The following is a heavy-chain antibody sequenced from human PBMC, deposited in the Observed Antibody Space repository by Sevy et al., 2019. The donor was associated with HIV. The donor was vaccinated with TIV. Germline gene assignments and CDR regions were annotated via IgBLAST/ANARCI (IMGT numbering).Heavy chain of an antibody. J-gene: IGHJ6*02. D-gene: IGHD3-22*01. CDR3: ATDLYYDSSGYYSVSGYYGMDV. CDR2: FDPEDGEK. Sequence: ASVKVSCKVSGYTLTELSMHWVRQAPGKGLEWMGGFDPEDGEKIYAQRFQDRVTMTEDTSTDTAYMELSSLRSEDTAAYYCATDLYYDSSGYYSVSGYYGMDVWGQGTTVTVSS. V-gene: IGHV1-24*01. CDR1: GYTLTELS.